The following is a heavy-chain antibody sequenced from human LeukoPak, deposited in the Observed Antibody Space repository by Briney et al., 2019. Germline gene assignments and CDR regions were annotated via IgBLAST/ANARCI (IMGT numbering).Heavy chain of an antibody. J-gene: IGHJ5*02. CDR3: ARDTEGYGDYGWFDP. Sequence: GGSLRLSCAASGFTFSSYGMHWVRQAPGKGLEWVAVIRYDGSNKYYADSVKGRFTISRDNSRNTLYLQMNSLRAEDTAVYYCARDTEGYGDYGWFDPWGQGTLVTVSS. CDR1: GFTFSSYG. CDR2: IRYDGSNK. V-gene: IGHV3-33*08. D-gene: IGHD4-17*01.